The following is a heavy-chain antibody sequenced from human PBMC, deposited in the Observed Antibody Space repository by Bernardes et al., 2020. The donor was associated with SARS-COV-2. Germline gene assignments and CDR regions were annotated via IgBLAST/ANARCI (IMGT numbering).Heavy chain of an antibody. Sequence: GESLKISCKGSGYIFATYWIGWVRQMPGKGLEWMGIIDPGDSDTRYSPSFQGQVTISADKSISTAYLQWSSLRASDTAMYYCARQVSRSGCWGFDYWGQGTLVTVSS. J-gene: IGHJ4*02. V-gene: IGHV5-51*01. CDR3: ARQVSRSGCWGFDY. CDR1: GYIFATYW. CDR2: IDPGDSDT. D-gene: IGHD6-19*01.